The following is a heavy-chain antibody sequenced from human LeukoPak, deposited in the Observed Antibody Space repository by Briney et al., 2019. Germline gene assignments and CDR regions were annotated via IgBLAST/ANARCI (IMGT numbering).Heavy chain of an antibody. D-gene: IGHD6-6*01. Sequence: ASVKVSCKASGYTFTGCYMHWVRQAPGQGLEWMGWINPNSGDTNYAEKFQGRVTMTRDTSISTAYMDLGRLRSDDTAVYYCARDYSSSSGYFDYWGQGTLVTVSS. CDR2: INPNSGDT. CDR3: ARDYSSSSGYFDY. J-gene: IGHJ4*02. V-gene: IGHV1-2*02. CDR1: GYTFTGCY.